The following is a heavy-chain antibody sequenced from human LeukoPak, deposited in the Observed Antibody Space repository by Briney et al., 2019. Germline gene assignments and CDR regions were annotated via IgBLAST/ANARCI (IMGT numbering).Heavy chain of an antibody. CDR1: GCTFTSYA. V-gene: IGHV1-2*02. CDR2: INPNSGGT. D-gene: IGHD5/OR15-5a*01. J-gene: IGHJ4*02. CDR3: ARDHSVHEFLPN. Sequence: ASVNVSCKASGCTFTSYAMNWVRQAPGQGLEWMGWINPNSGGTIYAQNFQGRVTMTRDTSINTAYMELSRLTSDDRAVYYCARDHSVHEFLPNWGQGTLVTVSS.